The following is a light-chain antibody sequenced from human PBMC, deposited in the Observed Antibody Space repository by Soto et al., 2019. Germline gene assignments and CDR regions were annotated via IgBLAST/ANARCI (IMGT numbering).Light chain of an antibody. Sequence: NFMLTQPHSVSESPGKTVTISCTGSGGTIANKYVHWYQQRPGSAPTTVIYEDKYRPSGVPDRFSGSIDSSSNSASLTISGLQAEDEADYYCSSYTSSTTLDVVFGGGTKVTVL. CDR1: GGTIANKY. CDR2: EDK. CDR3: SSYTSSTTLDVV. V-gene: IGLV6-57*02. J-gene: IGLJ2*01.